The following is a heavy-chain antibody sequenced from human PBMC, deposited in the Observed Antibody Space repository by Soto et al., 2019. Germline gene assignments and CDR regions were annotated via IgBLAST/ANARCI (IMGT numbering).Heavy chain of an antibody. CDR1: GGYISSYY. CDR3: ARAFGSTMPSLF. CDR2: IYYSGST. Sequence: GTLSLTCTVSGGYISSYYWTWIRQPPGKGLEWIGYIYYSGSTSYNPSLKSRVTMSIDTSKNQFSLKLSSVTAADTAVYYCARAFGSTMPSLFWGQGTLVTVSS. D-gene: IGHD2-2*01. V-gene: IGHV4-59*01. J-gene: IGHJ4*02.